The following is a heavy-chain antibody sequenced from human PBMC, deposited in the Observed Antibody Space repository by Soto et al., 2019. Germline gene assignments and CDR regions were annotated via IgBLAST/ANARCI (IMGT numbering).Heavy chain of an antibody. CDR2: ISVYNGHT. Sequence: ASVKVSCKASGYTFTSYGINWVRQAPGQGLEWMGWISVYNGHTNYAQKLQGRVTMTTDTSTSTAYMELRSLRSDDTAVYYCARESTTGSDLPHWGQGTLVTVSS. J-gene: IGHJ4*02. CDR3: ARESTTGSDLPH. V-gene: IGHV1-18*01. D-gene: IGHD1-1*01. CDR1: GYTFTSYG.